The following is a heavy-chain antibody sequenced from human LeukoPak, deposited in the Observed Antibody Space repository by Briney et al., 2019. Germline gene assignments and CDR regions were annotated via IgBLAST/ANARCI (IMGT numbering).Heavy chain of an antibody. J-gene: IGHJ4*02. CDR3: ARRVAVAGAFGY. CDR1: GGSISSYY. Sequence: SETLSLTCTVSGGSISSYYWSWIRQPPGKGLEWIGYIYYSGSTNYNPSLKSRVTISVDTSKNQFSLKLCSVTAADTAVYYCARRVAVAGAFGYWGQGTLVTVSS. D-gene: IGHD6-19*01. CDR2: IYYSGST. V-gene: IGHV4-59*01.